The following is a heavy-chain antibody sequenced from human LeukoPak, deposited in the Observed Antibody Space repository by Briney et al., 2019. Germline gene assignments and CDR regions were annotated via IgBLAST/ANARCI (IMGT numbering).Heavy chain of an antibody. J-gene: IGHJ4*02. CDR1: GFTVSSNY. V-gene: IGHV3-66*01. CDR2: IYSGGST. CDR3: ATEGGSYGGRFDY. D-gene: IGHD5-18*01. Sequence: GGSLRLSCAASGFTVSSNYMSWVRQAPGKGLEWVSVIYSGGSTYYADSVKGRFTISRDNSKNTLCLQMNSLRAEDTAVYYCATEGGSYGGRFDYWGQGTLVTVSS.